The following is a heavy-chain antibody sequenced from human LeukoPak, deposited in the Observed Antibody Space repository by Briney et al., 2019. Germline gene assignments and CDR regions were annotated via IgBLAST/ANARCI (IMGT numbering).Heavy chain of an antibody. D-gene: IGHD2-2*01. CDR3: ARSIVVVPAAIYYYGMDV. J-gene: IGHJ6*02. CDR1: GGTFSSYA. CDR2: IIPIFGTA. V-gene: IGHV1-69*06. Sequence: SVKVSCKASGGTFSSYAISWVRQAPGQGLEWMGGIIPIFGTANYAQKFQGRVTITADKSTSTAYMELSSLRSEDTAVYYCARSIVVVPAAIYYYGMDVWGQGTTVTVSS.